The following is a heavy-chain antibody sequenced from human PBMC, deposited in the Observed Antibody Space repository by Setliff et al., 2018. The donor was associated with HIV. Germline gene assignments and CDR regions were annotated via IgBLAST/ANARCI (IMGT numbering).Heavy chain of an antibody. Sequence: SETLSLTCTVSGGSINTYWSWIRQPPGKGLEWIGYINYSGRTNYNPSLKSRVTMSVDTSKKQFTLKLTSVTAADTAAYYCARPSFGIGGGANFDSWGRGTLVTVS. J-gene: IGHJ4*02. CDR2: INYSGRT. CDR3: ARPSFGIGGGANFDS. CDR1: GGSINTY. V-gene: IGHV4-59*12. D-gene: IGHD3-3*01.